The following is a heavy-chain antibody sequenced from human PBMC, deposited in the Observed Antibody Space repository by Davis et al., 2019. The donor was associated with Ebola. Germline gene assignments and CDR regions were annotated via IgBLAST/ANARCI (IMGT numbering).Heavy chain of an antibody. CDR3: ARRGYYYDSSGYYGSGAFDI. Sequence: GSLRLSCTVSGGSISSYYWSWIRQPPGKGLEWIGYIYYSGSTNYNPSLKSRVTISVDTSKNQFSLKLSSVTAADTAVYYCARRGYYYDSSGYYGSGAFDIWGQGTMVTVSS. J-gene: IGHJ3*02. V-gene: IGHV4-59*08. D-gene: IGHD3-22*01. CDR2: IYYSGST. CDR1: GGSISSYY.